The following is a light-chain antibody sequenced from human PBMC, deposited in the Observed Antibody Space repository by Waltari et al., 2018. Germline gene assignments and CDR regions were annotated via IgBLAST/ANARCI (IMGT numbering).Light chain of an antibody. CDR3: QAWDSSTAGV. Sequence: SYELTQPPSVSVSPGQTASITCSGAKLGDKYACWYQQKPGQSPVLVIYQDSKRPSGIPERFSGSNSGNKATLTISGTQAMDEADYYCQAWDSSTAGVFGGGTKLTVL. CDR2: QDS. V-gene: IGLV3-1*01. CDR1: KLGDKY. J-gene: IGLJ2*01.